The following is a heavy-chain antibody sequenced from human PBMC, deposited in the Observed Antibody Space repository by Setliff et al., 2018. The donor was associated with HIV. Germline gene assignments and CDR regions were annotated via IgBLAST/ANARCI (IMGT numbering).Heavy chain of an antibody. V-gene: IGHV3-30*02. J-gene: IGHJ3*02. CDR3: AKGGDYRSGDYDAFDI. D-gene: IGHD6-25*01. CDR1: GFTFTAHG. CDR2: INYDENSE. Sequence: PGGSLRLSCAASGFTFTAHGMHWVRQAPDTGLEWVAFINYDENSEYYADSVKGRVTISRDNFRNTVDLQMNNLRPEDTAVYYCAKGGDYRSGDYDAFDIWGQGTMVTVSS.